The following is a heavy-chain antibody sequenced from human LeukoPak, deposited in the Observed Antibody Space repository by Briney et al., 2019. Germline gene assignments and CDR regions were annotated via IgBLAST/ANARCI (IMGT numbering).Heavy chain of an antibody. CDR2: ISSSSSTI. V-gene: IGHV3-48*01. J-gene: IGHJ5*02. Sequence: GGSLGLSCAASGFTFSSYSMNWVRQAPGKGLEWVSYISSSSSTIYYADSVKGRFTISRDNAKNSLYLQMNSLRAEDTAVYYCTRSEGGYWFDPWGQGTLVTVSS. CDR1: GFTFSSYS. CDR3: TRSEGGYWFDP. D-gene: IGHD1-26*01.